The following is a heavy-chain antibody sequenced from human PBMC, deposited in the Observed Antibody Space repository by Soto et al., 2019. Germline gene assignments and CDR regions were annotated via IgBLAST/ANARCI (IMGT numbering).Heavy chain of an antibody. D-gene: IGHD3-3*01. J-gene: IGHJ4*02. CDR2: IISSGSTK. V-gene: IGHV3-11*01. Sequence: QVQLVESGGGLVKPGGSLRLSCAASGFTFSDYYMTCIRQAPGKGLDWVSYIISSGSTKYYADSVKGRFTISRDNGKNSLYLQMNSLRAEDTAVYYCARAISGVGILDYWGQGTLVTVSS. CDR3: ARAISGVGILDY. CDR1: GFTFSDYY.